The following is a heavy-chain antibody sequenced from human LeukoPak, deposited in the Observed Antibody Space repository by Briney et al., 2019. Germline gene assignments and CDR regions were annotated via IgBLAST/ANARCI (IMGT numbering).Heavy chain of an antibody. CDR2: IYDSGST. V-gene: IGHV4-30-4*01. CDR1: GASIRSGDYY. D-gene: IGHD2-15*01. Sequence: SETLSLTCTVSGASIRSGDYYWSWIRQPPGKGLEWIGYIYDSGSTYYNPSLKSRITISVDTSENRFSLKLSSVTATDTAVYHCARDCSGGSCYGAFDIWGQGTMVTVSS. CDR3: ARDCSGGSCYGAFDI. J-gene: IGHJ3*02.